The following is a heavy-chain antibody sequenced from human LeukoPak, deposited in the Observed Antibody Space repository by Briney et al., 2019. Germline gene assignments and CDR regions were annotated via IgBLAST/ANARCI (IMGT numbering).Heavy chain of an antibody. CDR3: AKGTEWLVPLGP. V-gene: IGHV3-48*01. J-gene: IGHJ5*02. CDR2: ISSSSSTI. Sequence: GGSLRLSCAASGFTFSSYSMNWARQAPGKGLEWVSYISSSSSTIYYADSVKGRFTISRDNSKNTLYLQMSSLRAEDTAVYYCAKGTEWLVPLGPWGQGTLVTVSS. D-gene: IGHD6-19*01. CDR1: GFTFSSYS.